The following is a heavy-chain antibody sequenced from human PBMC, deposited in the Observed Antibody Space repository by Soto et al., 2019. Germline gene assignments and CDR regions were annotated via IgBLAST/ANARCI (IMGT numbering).Heavy chain of an antibody. Sequence: QVQLRESGPGLVKTSQTQSLTCTVSGGSINSGGYCWSWIRQHPGKGLDWIGCISYGGSTSYNPSLKSRVTISVDTSKNQFSLKLTSVTAADTAVYYCSRGILVWGQGALITVSS. J-gene: IGHJ4*02. D-gene: IGHD5-18*01. CDR2: ISYGGST. V-gene: IGHV4-31*03. CDR3: SRGILV. CDR1: GGSINSGGYC.